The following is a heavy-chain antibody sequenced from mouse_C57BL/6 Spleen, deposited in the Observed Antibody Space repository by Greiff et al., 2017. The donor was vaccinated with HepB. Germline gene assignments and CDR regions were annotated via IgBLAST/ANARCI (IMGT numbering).Heavy chain of an antibody. Sequence: VQLVESGAELARPGASVKMSCKASGYTFTSYTMHWVKQRPGQGLEWIGYINPSSGYTKYNQKFKDKATLTADKSSSTAYMQLSSLTSEDSAVYYCAREGPWLFAYWGQGTLVTVSA. CDR2: INPSSGYT. J-gene: IGHJ3*01. CDR3: AREGPWLFAY. CDR1: GYTFTSYT. V-gene: IGHV1-4*01.